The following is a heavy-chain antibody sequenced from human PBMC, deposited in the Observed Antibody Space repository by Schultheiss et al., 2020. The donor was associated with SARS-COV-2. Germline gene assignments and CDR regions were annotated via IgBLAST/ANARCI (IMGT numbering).Heavy chain of an antibody. J-gene: IGHJ4*02. Sequence: SETLSLTCTVSGGSISSSSYYWGWIRQPPGKGLEWIGSIYYSGSTYYNPSLKSRVTISVDTSKNQFSLKLSSVTAADTAVYYCARHRDYYVSGSPWDFWGQGTLVTVSS. CDR2: IYYSGST. CDR1: GGSISSSSYY. CDR3: ARHRDYYVSGSPWDF. D-gene: IGHD3-10*01. V-gene: IGHV4-39*01.